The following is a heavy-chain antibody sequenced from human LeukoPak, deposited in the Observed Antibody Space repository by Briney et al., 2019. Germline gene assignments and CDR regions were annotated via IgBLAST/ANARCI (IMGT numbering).Heavy chain of an antibody. Sequence: EASVEVSCKASTYTFTNYDINWLRQATGQRLEWMGWMNPYNGNTGYAQKFQGRVTMTRNTSINTAYMELSSLRSEDTAVYFCARGGPKCGGDCFDYWGQGTLVTVSS. V-gene: IGHV1-8*01. J-gene: IGHJ4*02. D-gene: IGHD2-21*01. CDR1: TYTFTNYD. CDR2: MNPYNGNT. CDR3: ARGGPKCGGDCFDY.